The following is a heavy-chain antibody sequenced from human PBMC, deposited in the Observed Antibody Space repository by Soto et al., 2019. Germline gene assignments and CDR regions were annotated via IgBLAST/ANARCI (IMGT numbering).Heavy chain of an antibody. CDR1: GYSFTTYP. CDR3: ARRYGPGGMDV. CDR2: IYPDDSDT. Sequence: PGESLKISCKGSGYSFTTYPIAWVRQTPGKGLEWLGIIYPDDSDTRYSPSFQGQVTISADKSITTAYLQWSSLKASDSAMYYCARRYGPGGMDVWGPGTTVTV. D-gene: IGHD3-10*01. V-gene: IGHV5-51*01. J-gene: IGHJ6*02.